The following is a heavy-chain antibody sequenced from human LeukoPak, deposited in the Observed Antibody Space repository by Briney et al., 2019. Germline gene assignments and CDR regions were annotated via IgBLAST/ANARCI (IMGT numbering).Heavy chain of an antibody. CDR3: ARDNPSSGSYYFLGYFQH. J-gene: IGHJ1*01. Sequence: SETLSLTCTVSGGSISSSSYYWGWIRQPPGKGLEWIGSIYYSGSTYYNPSLKSRVTISVDTSKNQFSLKLSSVTAADTAVYYCARDNPSSGSYYFLGYFQHWGQGTLVTVSS. CDR1: GGSISSSSYY. CDR2: IYYSGST. V-gene: IGHV4-39*07. D-gene: IGHD1-26*01.